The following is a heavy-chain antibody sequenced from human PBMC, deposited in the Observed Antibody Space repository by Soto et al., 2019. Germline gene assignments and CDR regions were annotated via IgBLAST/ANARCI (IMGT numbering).Heavy chain of an antibody. CDR2: ISAYNGNT. J-gene: IGHJ5*02. V-gene: IGHV1-18*01. CDR1: DYTFTSYG. D-gene: IGHD1-7*01. Sequence: GASVKVSCKASDYTFTSYGISWVRQAPGQGLEWMGWISAYNGNTNYAQKLQGRVTMTTDTSTSTAYMELRSLRSDDTAVYYCARLTGTTGTNWFDPWGQGTLVTVSS. CDR3: ARLTGTTGTNWFDP.